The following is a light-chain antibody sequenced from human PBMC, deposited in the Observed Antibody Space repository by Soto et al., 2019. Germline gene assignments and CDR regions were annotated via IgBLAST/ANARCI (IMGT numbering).Light chain of an antibody. V-gene: IGLV1-44*01. J-gene: IGLJ3*02. CDR2: STN. CDR1: SSNIGSNT. CDR3: AVWDDSLNGWV. Sequence: QSVLTQPPSASGTPGQRVIISCSGSSSNIGSNTVVWYQQLPGTAPKLLIYSTNQRSSGVPARFSGSKSGTSASLAVSGLQSEDEADYYCAVWDDSLNGWVFGGGTKLTVL.